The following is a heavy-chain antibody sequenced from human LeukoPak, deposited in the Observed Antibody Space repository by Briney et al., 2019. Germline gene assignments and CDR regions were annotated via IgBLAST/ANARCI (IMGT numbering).Heavy chain of an antibody. CDR1: GFTFSSYG. V-gene: IGHV3-30*03. CDR3: AREPWGLPLDH. CDR2: ISYDGTNK. Sequence: PGRSLRLSCAASGFTFSSYGMHWVRQAPGKGLEWVAVISYDGTNKYYADSVKGRFTISRDNSMNTLYLQINSLRGEDTAVYYCAREPWGLPLDHWGQGTLVTVSS. D-gene: IGHD3-16*01. J-gene: IGHJ4*02.